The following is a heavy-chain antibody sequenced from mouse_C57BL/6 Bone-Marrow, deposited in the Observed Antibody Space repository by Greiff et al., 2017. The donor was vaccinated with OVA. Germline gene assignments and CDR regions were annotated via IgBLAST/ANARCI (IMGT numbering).Heavy chain of an antibody. D-gene: IGHD2-5*01. V-gene: IGHV1-80*01. J-gene: IGHJ2*01. CDR1: GYAFSSYW. CDR2: LYPGDGDT. Sequence: VQLQQSGAELVKPGASVKISCKASGYAFSSYWLNWVKQRPGKGLEWIGQLYPGDGDTNYNGKFKGTATLTADTSYSTAYMQLSSLTSEDSAVYFCARPYSNYEGSFDYWGQGTTLTVSS. CDR3: ARPYSNYEGSFDY.